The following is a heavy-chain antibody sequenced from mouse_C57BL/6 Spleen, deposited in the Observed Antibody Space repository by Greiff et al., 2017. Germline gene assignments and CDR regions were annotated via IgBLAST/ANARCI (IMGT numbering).Heavy chain of an antibody. V-gene: IGHV5-4*01. J-gene: IGHJ2*01. D-gene: IGHD1-1*01. CDR2: ISDGGSYT. CDR3: ARDRDYYGFDY. Sequence: EVKVEESGGGLVKPGGSLKLSCAASGFTFSSYAMSWVRQTPEKRLEWVATISDGGSYTYYPDNVKGRFTISRDNAKNNLYLQMSHLKSEDTAMYYCARDRDYYGFDYWGQGTTLTVSS. CDR1: GFTFSSYA.